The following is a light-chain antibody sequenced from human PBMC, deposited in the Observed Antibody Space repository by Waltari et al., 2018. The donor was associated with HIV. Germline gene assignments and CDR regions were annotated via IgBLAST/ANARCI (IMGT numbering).Light chain of an antibody. Sequence: DIQMTQSPSTLSASMGDRVTVTCRASQSISTWLAWYQQKPGKAPKVLIYKASTLETGVPSRFSGSGSGTEFTLTIGGLQPDDFATYYCQQYLNYPYTFGQGTKLEIK. CDR1: QSISTW. CDR3: QQYLNYPYT. J-gene: IGKJ2*01. V-gene: IGKV1-5*03. CDR2: KAS.